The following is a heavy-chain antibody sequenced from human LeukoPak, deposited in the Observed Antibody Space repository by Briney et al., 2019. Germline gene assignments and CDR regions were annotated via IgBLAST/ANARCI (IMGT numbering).Heavy chain of an antibody. CDR1: GFNFRSSW. CDR3: ARESKLGD. Sequence: GGSLRLSCAASGFNFRSSWMSWVRQAPWKGLEWVANIKHDGTEKYYVDSVKGRFTISRDNDKNSLYLQINSLRAEDTAVYYCARESKLGDWGQGTLVTVSS. D-gene: IGHD3-16*01. CDR2: IKHDGTEK. J-gene: IGHJ4*02. V-gene: IGHV3-7*01.